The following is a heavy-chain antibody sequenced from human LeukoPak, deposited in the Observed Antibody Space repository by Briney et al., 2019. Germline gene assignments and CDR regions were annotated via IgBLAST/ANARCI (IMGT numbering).Heavy chain of an antibody. CDR1: GFTVSTNY. CDR3: ARDSAYSSSFSGYYYYYGMDV. D-gene: IGHD6-13*01. Sequence: GASLRLSCAASGFTVSTNYMNSVRQAPGKGLEWVSVIYSGGSTYYADSVKGRFTISRDNSKNALYLQMNSLRAEGTAVYYCARDSAYSSSFSGYYYYYGMDVWGQGTTVTVSS. V-gene: IGHV3-53*01. CDR2: IYSGGST. J-gene: IGHJ6*02.